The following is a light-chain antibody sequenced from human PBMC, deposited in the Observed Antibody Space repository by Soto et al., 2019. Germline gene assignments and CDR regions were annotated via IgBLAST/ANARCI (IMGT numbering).Light chain of an antibody. CDR1: QSVSSSY. CDR3: QQYALT. Sequence: EIVLTQSPGTLSLSPGERATLSCRASQSVSSSYLAWYQQKPGQAPRLLIYGASSRATGIPDRFSGSGSGTDFTLTISRLEPEDFAVYYCQQYALTFGQGTKVDIK. J-gene: IGKJ1*01. CDR2: GAS. V-gene: IGKV3-20*01.